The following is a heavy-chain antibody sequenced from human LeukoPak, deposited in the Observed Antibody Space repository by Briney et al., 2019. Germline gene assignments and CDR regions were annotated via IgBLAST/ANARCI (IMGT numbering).Heavy chain of an antibody. Sequence: PSETLSLTCTVSGGSISSYYWSWIRQPPGKGLEWIGYIYYSGSTNYNPSLKSRVTISVATSKNQFSLKLSSVTAADTAVYYCAREPSLWFGELGDYYYYYGMDVWGQGTTVTVSS. CDR2: IYYSGST. J-gene: IGHJ6*02. V-gene: IGHV4-59*01. CDR3: AREPSLWFGELGDYYYYYGMDV. CDR1: GGSISSYY. D-gene: IGHD3-10*01.